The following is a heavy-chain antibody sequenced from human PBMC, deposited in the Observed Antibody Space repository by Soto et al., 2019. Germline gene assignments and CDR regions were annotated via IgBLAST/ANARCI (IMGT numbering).Heavy chain of an antibody. J-gene: IGHJ6*02. CDR1: GFTFSSYG. Sequence: GGSLRLSCAASGFTFSSYGMHWVRQAPGKGLEWVAVIWYDGSNKYYADSVKGRFTISRDNSKNTLYLQMNSLRAEDTAVYYCARDRRHYDILTGYYNYYYYGMDVWGRGTTVTVSS. V-gene: IGHV3-33*01. CDR3: ARDRRHYDILTGYYNYYYYGMDV. CDR2: IWYDGSNK. D-gene: IGHD3-9*01.